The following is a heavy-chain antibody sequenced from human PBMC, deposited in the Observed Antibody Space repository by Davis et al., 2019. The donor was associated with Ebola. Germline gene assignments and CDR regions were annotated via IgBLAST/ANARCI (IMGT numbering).Heavy chain of an antibody. CDR1: GGSLSGYY. J-gene: IGHJ4*02. V-gene: IGHV4-34*01. Sequence: PGGSLRLSCAVHGGSLSGYYWSWVRQPPGKGLEWIGEIDHRGVANYNPSLKSRVSISGASSRNQFSLKLNSVTAADTAIYYCARRGGGAYPHYFDHWGQGTLVTVSS. CDR3: ARRGGGAYPHYFDH. D-gene: IGHD2-15*01. CDR2: IDHRGVA.